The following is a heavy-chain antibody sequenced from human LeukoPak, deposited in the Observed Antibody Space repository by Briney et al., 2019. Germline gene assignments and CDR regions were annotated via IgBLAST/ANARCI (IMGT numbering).Heavy chain of an antibody. J-gene: IGHJ4*02. CDR2: IWYDGSNK. V-gene: IGHV3-33*06. D-gene: IGHD1-26*01. Sequence: GESLRLSCAASGFTFSSYGMHWVRQAPGKGLEWVAVIWYDGSNKYYADSVKGRFTISRDNSKNTLYLQMNSLRAEDTAVYYCAKSKWELQGYYFDYWGQGTLVTVSS. CDR3: AKSKWELQGYYFDY. CDR1: GFTFSSYG.